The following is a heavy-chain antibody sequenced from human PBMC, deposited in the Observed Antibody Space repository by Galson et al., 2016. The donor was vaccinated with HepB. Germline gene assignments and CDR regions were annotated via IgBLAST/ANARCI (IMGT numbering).Heavy chain of an antibody. V-gene: IGHV5-10-1*01. J-gene: IGHJ4*02. CDR1: GYSFTNYW. D-gene: IGHD3-9*01. CDR2: IDPINSYI. CDR3: ARQYNDFLPGYSVLPRYFDY. Sequence: SGAEVKKPGESLRISCKGSGYSFTNYWISWVRQMPGKGLEWMGRIDPINSYIDYSPSFQGHVTVSVDKSISTAYLQWSSLKASDTAIYYCARQYNDFLPGYSVLPRYFDYWGQGTLVTVSS.